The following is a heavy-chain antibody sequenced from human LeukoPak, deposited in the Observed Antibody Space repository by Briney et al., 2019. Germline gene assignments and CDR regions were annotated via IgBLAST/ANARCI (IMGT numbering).Heavy chain of an antibody. D-gene: IGHD1-26*01. V-gene: IGHV4-39*07. CDR2: IYYSGST. CDR1: GGSISSSSYY. J-gene: IGHJ4*02. Sequence: PSETLSLTCTVSGGSISSSSYYWGWIRQPPGKGLEWIGSIYYSGSTYYNPSLKSRVTISVDTSKNQFSLKLTSVTAADTAVYYCARSVGDSRGYYFDYWGQGTLVTVSS. CDR3: ARSVGDSRGYYFDY.